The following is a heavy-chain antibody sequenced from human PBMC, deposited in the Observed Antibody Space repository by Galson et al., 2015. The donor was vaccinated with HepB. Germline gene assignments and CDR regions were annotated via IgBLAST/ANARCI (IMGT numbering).Heavy chain of an antibody. J-gene: IGHJ4*02. CDR3: ATGFSGIFDY. V-gene: IGHV3-30*03. CDR1: GFTFSDYG. D-gene: IGHD2-15*01. Sequence: SLRLSCAASGFTFSDYGIHWVRQAPGKGLEWVAVISYDGSNQYYADSVKGRFTISRDNSKNTLYLQMNSLRAEDTAVYYCATGFSGIFDYWGQGTLVPVSS. CDR2: ISYDGSNQ.